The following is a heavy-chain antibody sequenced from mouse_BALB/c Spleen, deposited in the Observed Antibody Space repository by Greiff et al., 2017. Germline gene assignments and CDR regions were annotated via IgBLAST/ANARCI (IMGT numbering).Heavy chain of an antibody. D-gene: IGHD1-1*01. CDR2: INPSSGYT. CDR1: GYTFTSYT. CDR3: ARGRYYVEDY. Sequence: QVQLQQSAAELARPGASVKMSCKASGYTFTSYTMHWVKQRPGQGLEWIGYINPSSGYTEYNQKFKDKTTLTADKSSSTAYMQLSSLTSEDSAVYYCARGRYYVEDYWGQGTSVTVSS. V-gene: IGHV1-4*02. J-gene: IGHJ4*01.